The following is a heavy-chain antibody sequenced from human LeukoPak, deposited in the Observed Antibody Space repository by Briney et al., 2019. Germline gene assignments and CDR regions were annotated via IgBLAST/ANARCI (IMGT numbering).Heavy chain of an antibody. CDR1: GFTFSSYG. Sequence: GGSLRLSCAASGFTFSSYGVNWVRQAPGKGLEWVAVIWYDGSNKYYADSVKGRFTISRDNSKNTLYLQMNSLRAEDTAVYYCARGLQVIYGMDVWGKGTTVTVSS. CDR3: ARGLQVIYGMDV. CDR2: IWYDGSNK. J-gene: IGHJ6*04. D-gene: IGHD2-21*01. V-gene: IGHV3-33*01.